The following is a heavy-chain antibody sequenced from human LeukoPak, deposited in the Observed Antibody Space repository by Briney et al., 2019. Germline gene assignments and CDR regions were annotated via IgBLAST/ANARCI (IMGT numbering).Heavy chain of an antibody. CDR3: ARAKGSIRYFDWLGFDY. CDR2: INPNSGGT. Sequence: ASVTVSFKASGYTFTGYYMHWVRQAPRQGLEWMGWINPNSGGTNYAQKFQGRVTMTRDTSISTAYMELSRLRSDDTAVYYCARAKGSIRYFDWLGFDYWGQGTLVTVSS. CDR1: GYTFTGYY. V-gene: IGHV1-2*02. J-gene: IGHJ4*02. D-gene: IGHD3-9*01.